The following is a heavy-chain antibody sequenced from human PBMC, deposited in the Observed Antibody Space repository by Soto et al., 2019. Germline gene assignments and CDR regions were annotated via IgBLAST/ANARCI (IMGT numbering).Heavy chain of an antibody. CDR2: INHSGST. J-gene: IGHJ5*02. CDR3: AREEGYSYGSFWFDP. Sequence: PSETLSLTCAVYDGSFSGYYWSWIRQPPGKGLEWIGEINHSGSTNYNPSLKSRVTISVDTSKNQFSLKLSSVTAADTAVYYCAREEGYSYGSFWFDPWGQGTLVTVSS. V-gene: IGHV4-34*01. CDR1: DGSFSGYY. D-gene: IGHD5-18*01.